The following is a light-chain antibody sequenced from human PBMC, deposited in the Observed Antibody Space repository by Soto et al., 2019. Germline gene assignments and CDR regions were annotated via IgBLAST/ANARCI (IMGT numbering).Light chain of an antibody. CDR2: WAS. Sequence: DIVMTQSPEFLAVSLGERATINCKSSQSVLSSSSNNNHLAWYQQRPGHPPKLLIYWASIRESGVPDRFSGSGSGTDFTLTISSLQAEDVAVYYCQQYSSAPDTFGQGTQLEIK. J-gene: IGKJ2*01. V-gene: IGKV4-1*01. CDR1: QSVLSSSSNNNH. CDR3: QQYSSAPDT.